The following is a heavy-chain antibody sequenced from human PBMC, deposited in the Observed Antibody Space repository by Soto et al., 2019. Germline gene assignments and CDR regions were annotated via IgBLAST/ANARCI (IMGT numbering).Heavy chain of an antibody. V-gene: IGHV3-30-3*01. Sequence: GGSLRLSCAASGFTFSSYAMHWVRQAPGKGLEWVAVISYDGSNKYYADSVKGRFTISRDNSKNTLYLQMNSLRAEDTAVYYCARDPSTLQHRLANKYFQHWGQGTLVTVSS. CDR1: GFTFSSYA. CDR2: ISYDGSNK. D-gene: IGHD2-21*01. CDR3: ARDPSTLQHRLANKYFQH. J-gene: IGHJ1*01.